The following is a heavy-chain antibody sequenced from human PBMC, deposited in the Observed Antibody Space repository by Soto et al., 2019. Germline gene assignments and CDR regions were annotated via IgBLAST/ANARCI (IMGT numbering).Heavy chain of an antibody. CDR3: AGSSGWYGPLSWFDP. J-gene: IGHJ5*02. Sequence: TSETLSLTCAVSGVSISSSNWWSWVRQPPGKGLEWIGEIYHSGSTNYNPSLKSRVTISVDKSKNQFSLKLSSVTAADTAVYYCAGSSGWYGPLSWFDPWGQGTLVTVSS. V-gene: IGHV4-4*02. D-gene: IGHD6-19*01. CDR2: IYHSGST. CDR1: GVSISSSNW.